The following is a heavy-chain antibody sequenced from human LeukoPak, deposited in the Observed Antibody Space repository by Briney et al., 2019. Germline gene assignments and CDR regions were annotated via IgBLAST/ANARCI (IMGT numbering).Heavy chain of an antibody. CDR3: ARDQSLTGHGGFNDYFDY. D-gene: IGHD2-8*01. J-gene: IGHJ4*02. V-gene: IGHV1-3*01. Sequence: ASVKVSCKASGYTFTSYAMHWVRLAPGQRLEWMGWINAGNGNTKYSQKFQGRVTITRDTSASTAYMELSSLRSEDTAVYYCARDQSLTGHGGFNDYFDYWGQGTLVTVSS. CDR1: GYTFTSYA. CDR2: INAGNGNT.